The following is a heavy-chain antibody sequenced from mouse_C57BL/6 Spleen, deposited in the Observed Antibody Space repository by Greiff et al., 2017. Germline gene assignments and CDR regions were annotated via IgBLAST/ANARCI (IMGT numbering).Heavy chain of an antibody. CDR2: IDPSDSYT. D-gene: IGHD3-2*02. CDR3: ARGETAQASMDY. J-gene: IGHJ4*01. V-gene: IGHV1-69*01. Sequence: QVQLKQPGAELVMPGASVKLSCKASGYTFTSYWMHWVKQRPGQGLEWIGEIDPSDSYTNYNQKFKGKSTLTVDKSSSTAYMQLSSLTSEDSAVYYCARGETAQASMDYWGQGTSVTVSS. CDR1: GYTFTSYW.